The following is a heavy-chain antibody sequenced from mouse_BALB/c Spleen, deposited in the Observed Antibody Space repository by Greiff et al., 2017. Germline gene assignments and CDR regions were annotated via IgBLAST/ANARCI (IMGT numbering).Heavy chain of an antibody. CDR1: GFTFSSFG. CDR3: ARGGTLDY. Sequence: DVKLVESGGGLVQPGGSRKLSCAASGFTFSSFGMHWVRQAPEKGLEWVAYISSGSSTIYYADTVKGRFTISRDNPKNTLFLQMTSLRSEDTAMYYCARGGTLDYWGQGTTLTVSS. D-gene: IGHD3-3*01. J-gene: IGHJ2*01. V-gene: IGHV5-17*02. CDR2: ISSGSSTI.